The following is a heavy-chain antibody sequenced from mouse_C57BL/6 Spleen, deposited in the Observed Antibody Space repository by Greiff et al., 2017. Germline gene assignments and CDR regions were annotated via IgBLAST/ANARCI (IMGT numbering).Heavy chain of an antibody. CDR3: AINTTPFWGFAY. V-gene: IGHV1-39*01. CDR1: GYSFTDYN. CDR2: INPNYGTT. Sequence: EVKLVESGPELVKPGASVKISCKASGYSFTDYNMNWVKQSNGKSLEWIGVINPNYGTTSYNQKFKGKATLTVDQSSSTAYMQLNSLTSEDSAVYYCAINTTPFWGFAYWGQGTLVTVSA. J-gene: IGHJ3*01. D-gene: IGHD1-1*01.